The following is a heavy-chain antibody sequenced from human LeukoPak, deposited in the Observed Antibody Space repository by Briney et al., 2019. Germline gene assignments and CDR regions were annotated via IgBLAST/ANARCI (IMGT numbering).Heavy chain of an antibody. CDR3: ARPYSGSYFREFDY. Sequence: GGSLRLSCAASGFTFSSYWMHWVRQAPGKGLVWVSRINSDGSSTSYADSVKGRFTISRDNAKNSLYLQMNSLRAEDTAVYYCARPYSGSYFREFDYWGQGTLVTVSS. D-gene: IGHD1-26*01. J-gene: IGHJ4*02. CDR1: GFTFSSYW. V-gene: IGHV3-74*01. CDR2: INSDGSST.